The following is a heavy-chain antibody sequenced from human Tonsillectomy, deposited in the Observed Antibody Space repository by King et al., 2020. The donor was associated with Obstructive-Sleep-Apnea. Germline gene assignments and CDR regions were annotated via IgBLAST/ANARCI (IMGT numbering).Heavy chain of an antibody. CDR3: AKIPGLGLWFGELSLGAFDI. J-gene: IGHJ3*02. V-gene: IGHV3-23*04. Sequence: VQLVESGGGLVQPGGSLRLSCAASGFTFSSYAMSWVRQAPGKGLEWVSAIIGSGGSTYYADSVKGRFTISRDNSKNTLYLQMNSLRAEDRAVYYCAKIPGLGLWFGELSLGAFDIWGQGTMVTVSS. CDR1: GFTFSSYA. D-gene: IGHD3-10*01. CDR2: IIGSGGST.